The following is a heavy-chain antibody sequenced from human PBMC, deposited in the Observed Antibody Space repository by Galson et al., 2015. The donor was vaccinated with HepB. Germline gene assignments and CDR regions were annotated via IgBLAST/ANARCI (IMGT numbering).Heavy chain of an antibody. CDR1: GFTFNSYA. Sequence: SLRLSCAASGFTFNSYAMHWVRQAPGKGLQWVAVITYDGTNKFYAGSVKGRFTISRDNSGNTLFLHMTSLRPEDTALDYCVKGGGYSAIRGRGGFDSWGQGALVTVSS. D-gene: IGHD5-12*01. CDR2: ITYDGTNK. CDR3: VKGGGYSAIRGRGGFDS. J-gene: IGHJ4*02. V-gene: IGHV3-30*04.